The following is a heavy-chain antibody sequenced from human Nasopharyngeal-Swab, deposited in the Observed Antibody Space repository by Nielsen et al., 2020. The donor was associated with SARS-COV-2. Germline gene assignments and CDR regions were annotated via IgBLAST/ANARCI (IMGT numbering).Heavy chain of an antibody. J-gene: IGHJ4*02. Sequence: GESLKIPCKGSGYSFTSYWIGWVRQMPGKGLEWMGNIYPGYPNTRYIQPFQGQVTISADKSINTPYLRWSSLKASDTAMYYCGRQYDGSGYYDFYYWGQGTLVTVSS. CDR3: GRQYDGSGYYDFYY. CDR2: IYPGYPNT. V-gene: IGHV5-51*01. CDR1: GYSFTSYW. D-gene: IGHD3-3*01.